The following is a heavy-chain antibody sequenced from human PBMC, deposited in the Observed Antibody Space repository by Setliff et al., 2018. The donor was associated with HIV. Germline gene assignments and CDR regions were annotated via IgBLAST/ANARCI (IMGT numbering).Heavy chain of an antibody. CDR2: IYHSGTT. D-gene: IGHD2-15*01. CDR3: ARRPIKGYGPFDS. J-gene: IGHJ4*02. CDR1: GYPISSGYY. Sequence: PSETLSLTCTVPGYPISSGYYWGWIRQPPGKGLEWIGSIYHSGTTYYNPSLKSRVTISVDTSKNQFSLKLSSATAADTAVYYCARRPIKGYGPFDSWGPGTLVTVSS. V-gene: IGHV4-38-2*02.